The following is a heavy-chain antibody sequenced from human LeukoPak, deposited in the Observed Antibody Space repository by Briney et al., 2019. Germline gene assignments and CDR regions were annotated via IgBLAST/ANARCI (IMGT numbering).Heavy chain of an antibody. D-gene: IGHD1-7*01. CDR2: VSYGGRA. CDR3: ARARELGAFDF. V-gene: IGHV4-30-4*01. J-gene: IGHJ3*01. CDR1: GGSISSTDYF. Sequence: KPSETLSLTCTVSGGSISSTDYFWTWIRQPPGKGLEWIAYVSYGGRAHYCPSLSGRLTISLDTSENQFSLKLTSVTVADTAVYYCARARELGAFDFWGQGTLITVSS.